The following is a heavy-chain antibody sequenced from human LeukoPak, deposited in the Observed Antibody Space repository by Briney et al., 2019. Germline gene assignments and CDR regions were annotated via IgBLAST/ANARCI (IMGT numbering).Heavy chain of an antibody. D-gene: IGHD1-14*01. CDR1: GYTFIGFY. Sequence: GASVKVSCKASGYTFIGFYMHWVRQAPGQGLEWMGWINTNTGNPTYAQGFTGRFVFSLDTSVSTAYLQISSLKAEDTAVYYCASGTVGPKDYWGQGTLVTVSS. CDR2: INTNTGNP. CDR3: ASGTVGPKDY. V-gene: IGHV7-4-1*02. J-gene: IGHJ4*02.